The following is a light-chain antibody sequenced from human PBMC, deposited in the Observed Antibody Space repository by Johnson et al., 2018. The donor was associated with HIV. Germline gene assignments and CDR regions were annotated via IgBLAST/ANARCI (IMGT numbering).Light chain of an antibody. V-gene: IGLV1-51*01. CDR2: DNN. CDR1: SSNIGNNY. J-gene: IGLJ1*01. CDR3: GPWDSNLGSAF. Sequence: QAVLTQPPSVSAAPGQKVTISCSGSSSNIGNNYVSWYQQVPGTAPKLLIYDNNKRPSGIPDRFSGSKSGTSATLGITGLQTGDEADYYCGPWDSNLGSAFFGTGTQVHVL.